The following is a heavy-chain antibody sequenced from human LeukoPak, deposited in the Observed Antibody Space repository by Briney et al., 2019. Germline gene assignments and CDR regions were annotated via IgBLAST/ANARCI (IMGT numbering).Heavy chain of an antibody. J-gene: IGHJ4*02. D-gene: IGHD3-10*01. CDR2: ISWDGSVS. CDR3: AKELGSTLVWDSSRFFGS. Sequence: PGGSLRLSCAASGFTFSSYGMHWVRQAPGKGLEWVAVISWDGSVSHYADSVKGRIAISRDNSKRTMYLQMSNLRAEDTAVYYCAKELGSTLVWDSSRFFGSWGQGTLVTVSS. V-gene: IGHV3-30*18. CDR1: GFTFSSYG.